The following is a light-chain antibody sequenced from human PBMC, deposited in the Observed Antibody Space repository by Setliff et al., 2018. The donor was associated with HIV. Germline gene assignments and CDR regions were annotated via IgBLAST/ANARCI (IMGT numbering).Light chain of an antibody. J-gene: IGLJ1*01. CDR2: DAS. Sequence: SYKLIQPPSESVAPGKTARSTRGGNSFGSKRVHCYQQKRGQPPVMVVYDASDRPSGIPERFPGSKSGNTATLSISRVEAGDEADYYCQVWDSSSDHYVFGTGTKGTVL. CDR1: SFGSKR. CDR3: QVWDSSSDHYV. V-gene: IGLV3-21*03.